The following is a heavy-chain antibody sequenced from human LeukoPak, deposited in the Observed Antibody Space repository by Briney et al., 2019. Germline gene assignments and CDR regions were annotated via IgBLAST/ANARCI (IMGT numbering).Heavy chain of an antibody. CDR2: IIPILGIA. D-gene: IGHD2-15*01. CDR3: ARLIDCSGGSCYSPWFDP. J-gene: IGHJ5*02. CDR1: GGTFSSYA. Sequence: SVKVSCKASGGTFSSYAISWVRQAPGQGLEWMGRIIPILGIANYAQKFQGRVTITADRSTSTAYMELSSLRSEDTAVYYCARLIDCSGGSCYSPWFDPWGQGTLVTVSS. V-gene: IGHV1-69*04.